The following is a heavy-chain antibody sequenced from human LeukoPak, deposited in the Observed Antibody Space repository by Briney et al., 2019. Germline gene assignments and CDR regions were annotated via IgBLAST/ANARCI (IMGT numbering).Heavy chain of an antibody. J-gene: IGHJ4*02. CDR2: IRSKAYGGTT. CDR1: GFTFGDYA. V-gene: IGHV3-49*03. Sequence: PGGSLRLSCTASGFTFGDYAMSWFRQAPGKGLEWVGFIRSKAYGGTTEYAASVKGRFTISRDDSKSIAYLRMNSLKTEDTAVYYCTRDSGSAGGYDLGVYWGQGTLVTVSS. CDR3: TRDSGSAGGYDLGVY. D-gene: IGHD5-12*01.